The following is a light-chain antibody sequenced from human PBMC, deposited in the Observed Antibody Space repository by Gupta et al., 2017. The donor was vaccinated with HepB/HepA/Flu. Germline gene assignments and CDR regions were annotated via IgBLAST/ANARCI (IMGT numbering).Light chain of an antibody. CDR1: QSLLQSNGYNY. CDR3: MQTLQGPGVT. CDR2: LGS. J-gene: IGKJ3*01. Sequence: DMVMPQSQLPWPVTQGEPPSISCRSSQSLLQSNGYNYLDWYLQKPGQSPKLLIYLGSHRASGVPDRFSGSGSGTDFTLEISRVEAEDVGVYYCMQTLQGPGVTFGPGTKVDIK. V-gene: IGKV2-28*01.